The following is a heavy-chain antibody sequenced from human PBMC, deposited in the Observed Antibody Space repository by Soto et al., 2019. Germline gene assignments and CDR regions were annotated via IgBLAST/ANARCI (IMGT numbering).Heavy chain of an antibody. V-gene: IGHV3-23*01. CDR2: ISGSGGPS. CDR3: AKGVHCSTAPRHFDY. D-gene: IGHD2-15*01. J-gene: IGHJ4*02. CDR1: GFTFSSYA. Sequence: GGSLRLSCAASGFTFSSYAMSWVRQAPGKGLEWVSTISGSGGPSYYADSVKGRFTISRGSSEKTLYLQMNSLTADDTAVYYCAKGVHCSTAPRHFDYLGKGSLFT.